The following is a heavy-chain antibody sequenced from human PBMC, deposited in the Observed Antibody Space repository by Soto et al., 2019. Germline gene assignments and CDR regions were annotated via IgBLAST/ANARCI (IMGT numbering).Heavy chain of an antibody. Sequence: PSETLSLTCTVSGGFIWGWIRQSPDKGLEWIGYIYNSGRYNYNPSLESRLTISIDTSKNQFSLRLSSVTAADTAVYDCARHNSGSYFLDDWGQGTLVTVS. CDR1: GGFI. D-gene: IGHD1-26*01. J-gene: IGHJ4*02. V-gene: IGHV4-59*01. CDR2: IYNSGRY. CDR3: ARHNSGSYFLDD.